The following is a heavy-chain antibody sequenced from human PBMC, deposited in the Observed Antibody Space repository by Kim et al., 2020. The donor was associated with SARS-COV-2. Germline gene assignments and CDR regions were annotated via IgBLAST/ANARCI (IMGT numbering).Heavy chain of an antibody. CDR1: GFTFSDYD. Sequence: GGSLRLSCAASGFTFSDYDMSWIRQAPGKGLEWVSYISSSSSYTNYADSVEGRFTISRDNAKNSLYLQMNSLRAEDTAVYYCARDSLVLIVYAMSEGMDVWGQGTTVTVSS. CDR2: ISSSSSYT. CDR3: ARDSLVLIVYAMSEGMDV. V-gene: IGHV3-11*05. J-gene: IGHJ6*02. D-gene: IGHD2-8*01.